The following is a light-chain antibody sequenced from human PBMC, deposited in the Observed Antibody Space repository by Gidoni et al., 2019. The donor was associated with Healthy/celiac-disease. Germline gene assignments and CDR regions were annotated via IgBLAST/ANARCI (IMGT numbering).Light chain of an antibody. CDR1: QSVSSSY. Sequence: EILLTQSPGTLSLSPGERATLSCRASQSVSSSYLAWYQQKPGQAPRLLIYGASSRATGIPDRFSGSGSGTDFTLTISRMEPEDFAVYYCQKYGSSPPFTFXPXTKVDIK. V-gene: IGKV3-20*01. J-gene: IGKJ3*01. CDR3: QKYGSSPPFT. CDR2: GAS.